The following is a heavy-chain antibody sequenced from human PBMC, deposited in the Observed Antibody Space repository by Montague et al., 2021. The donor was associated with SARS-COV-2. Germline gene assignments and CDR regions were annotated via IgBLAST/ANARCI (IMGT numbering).Heavy chain of an antibody. V-gene: IGHV4-59*08. CDR2: IYYSGST. J-gene: IGHJ4*02. Sequence: SETLSLTCTVSGGSISNYYWSWIRQPPGKGLEWIGYIYYSGSTNYNPSLKSRVTISVDTSKNQFSLKLSSVTAADTAVYYCARRAYSSSRYYFDYWGQGTLVTVSS. CDR1: GGSISNYY. D-gene: IGHD6-13*01. CDR3: ARRAYSSSRYYFDY.